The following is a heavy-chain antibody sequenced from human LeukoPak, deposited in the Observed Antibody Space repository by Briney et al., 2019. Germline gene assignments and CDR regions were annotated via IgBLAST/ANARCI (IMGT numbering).Heavy chain of an antibody. CDR3: ARGLPVVGAPGFDY. CDR1: GFTFSSYW. J-gene: IGHJ4*02. CDR2: IKQEGSEK. Sequence: GGSLRLSCAASGFTFSSYWMSWVRRAPGKGLEWVANIKQEGSEKLYVDSVKGRFTISRDNAKNSLYVQMNSLRAEDTAVYYCARGLPVVGAPGFDYWGQGTLVTVSS. V-gene: IGHV3-7*01. D-gene: IGHD1-26*01.